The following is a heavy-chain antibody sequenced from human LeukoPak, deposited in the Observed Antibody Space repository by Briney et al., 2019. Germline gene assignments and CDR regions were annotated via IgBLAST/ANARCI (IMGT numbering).Heavy chain of an antibody. D-gene: IGHD3-3*01. Sequence: ASVKVSCKASGYTFTSYGISWVRQAPGQGLEWMGWISAYNGNTNYAQKLQGRVTMTTDTSTSTAYMELRSLRSDDTAVYYCARGNYDFWSGYYTPYYYYYMDVWGKGTTVTVSS. CDR1: GYTFTSYG. V-gene: IGHV1-18*01. CDR3: ARGNYDFWSGYYTPYYYYYMDV. J-gene: IGHJ6*03. CDR2: ISAYNGNT.